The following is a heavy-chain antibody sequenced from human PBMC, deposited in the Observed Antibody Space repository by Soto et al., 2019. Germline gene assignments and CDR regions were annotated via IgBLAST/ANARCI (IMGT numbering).Heavy chain of an antibody. V-gene: IGHV4-39*01. CDR3: ARRWGTIAAAGHFDY. D-gene: IGHD6-13*01. J-gene: IGHJ4*02. Sequence: SETLSLTCTVSGGSISSSSYYWGWIRQPPGKGLEWIGSIYYSGSTYYNPSLKGRVPISVDTSKNQFSLKLSSVTAADTAVYYCARRWGTIAAAGHFDYWGQGTLVTVSS. CDR2: IYYSGST. CDR1: GGSISSSSYY.